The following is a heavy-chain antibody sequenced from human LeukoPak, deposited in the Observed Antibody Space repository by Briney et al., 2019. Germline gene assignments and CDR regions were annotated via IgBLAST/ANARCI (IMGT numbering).Heavy chain of an antibody. CDR2: IIPILGIA. V-gene: IGHV1-69*04. Sequence: SVKVSCKASGGTFSSYAIGWVRQAPGQGLEWMGRIIPILGIANYAQKFQGRVTITADKSTSTAYMELSSLRSEDTAVYYCAREPYYYDSSGQTLDAFDIWGQGTMVTVSS. D-gene: IGHD3-22*01. CDR3: AREPYYYDSSGQTLDAFDI. CDR1: GGTFSSYA. J-gene: IGHJ3*02.